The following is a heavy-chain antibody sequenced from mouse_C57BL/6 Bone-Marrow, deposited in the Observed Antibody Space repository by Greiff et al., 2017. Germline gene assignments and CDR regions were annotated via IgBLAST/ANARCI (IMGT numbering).Heavy chain of an antibody. J-gene: IGHJ4*01. CDR1: GFTFSSYG. Sequence: EVKLMEPGEGLVKPGGSLKLSCAASGFTFSSYGMSWVRQTPDKRLEWVATISSGGSYTYYPDSVKGRFTISRDNAKNTLYLQMSSLKSEDTAMYYCARHNLYYAMDYWGQGTSVTVSS. CDR3: ARHNLYYAMDY. CDR2: ISSGGSYT. D-gene: IGHD1-3*01. V-gene: IGHV5-6*03.